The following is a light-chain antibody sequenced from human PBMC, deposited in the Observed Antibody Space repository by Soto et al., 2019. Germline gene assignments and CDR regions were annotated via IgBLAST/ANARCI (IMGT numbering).Light chain of an antibody. J-gene: IGLJ1*01. Sequence: QSALTQPASVSGSPGQSITISCTGTSSDVGGYNYVSWYQQHPGKAPKLMIYEVSNRPSGVSNRFSGYKSGNTASLRISGLQPEDEADYYCSSSTTNSTLVSGTGTKLTVL. V-gene: IGLV2-14*01. CDR1: SSDVGGYNY. CDR2: EVS. CDR3: SSSTTNSTLV.